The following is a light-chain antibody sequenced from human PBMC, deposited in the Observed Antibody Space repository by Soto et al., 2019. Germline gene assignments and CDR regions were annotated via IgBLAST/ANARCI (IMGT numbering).Light chain of an antibody. Sequence: DIQMPQSPSTLSASVGDRVTITCRASQSISSWLAWYQQKPGKAPKLLIYKASSLESGVPSSFSGSGSGTEFTLTIHSLQPDDFATYYCQQYNTYSGTFGQGTKVVIK. CDR1: QSISSW. CDR3: QQYNTYSGT. V-gene: IGKV1-5*03. CDR2: KAS. J-gene: IGKJ1*01.